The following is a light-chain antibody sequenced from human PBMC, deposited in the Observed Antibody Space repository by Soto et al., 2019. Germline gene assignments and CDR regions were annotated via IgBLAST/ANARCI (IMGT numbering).Light chain of an antibody. Sequence: DIQMTQSPSSLSASVGDGVTITCRASQSIGSYVSWYQQXPGKAPKVLIYAASRLESGVPSRFSGSRSGTDFTLTISSLQPEDFATYYCQQSYSRMTFGQGTKVDIK. CDR3: QQSYSRMT. J-gene: IGKJ1*01. CDR2: AAS. CDR1: QSIGSY. V-gene: IGKV1-39*01.